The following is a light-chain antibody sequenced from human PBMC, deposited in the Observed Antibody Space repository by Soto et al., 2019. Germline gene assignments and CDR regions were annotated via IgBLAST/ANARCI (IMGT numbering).Light chain of an antibody. V-gene: IGLV2-14*01. CDR1: SDDVGGYNY. CDR2: EVN. J-gene: IGLJ2*01. CDR3: SSYRSGNTLVV. Sequence: QSALTQPASGSGSPGQSITISCTGTSDDVGGYNYVSLYQQHPGKAPKLMIFEVNNRPSGVSNRFSGSRSGNTASLTISGLQAEDEAEYYCSSYRSGNTLVVFGGGTTVTVL.